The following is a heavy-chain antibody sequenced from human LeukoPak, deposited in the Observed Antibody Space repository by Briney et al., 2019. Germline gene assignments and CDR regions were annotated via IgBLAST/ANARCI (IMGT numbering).Heavy chain of an antibody. J-gene: IGHJ4*02. CDR2: ISSSSSTI. D-gene: IGHD6-13*01. Sequence: GGSLRLSCAASGFTFSSYSMNWVRQAPGRGLEWVSYISSSSSTIYYADSVKGRFTLSRDNAKNSLYLQMNSLRDEDTAVYYCARGYSSKLDYWGQGALVTVSS. V-gene: IGHV3-48*02. CDR1: GFTFSSYS. CDR3: ARGYSSKLDY.